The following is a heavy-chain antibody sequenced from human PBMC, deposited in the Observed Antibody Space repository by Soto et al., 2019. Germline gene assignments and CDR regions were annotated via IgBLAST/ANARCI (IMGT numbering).Heavy chain of an antibody. J-gene: IGHJ4*02. CDR1: GLTYMKYA. CDR2: ISISGGDT. D-gene: IGHD3-10*01. V-gene: IGHV3-23*01. CDR3: AKDFQGVIPDYFDS. Sequence: PGGSLRLSCAVSGLTYMKYAMSWVRQAPGKGLEWVSAISISGGDTFYADSVKGRFTISRDNSKNTLYLQMNSLRAEDTAVYYSAKDFQGVIPDYFDSWGLGTLVTVSS.